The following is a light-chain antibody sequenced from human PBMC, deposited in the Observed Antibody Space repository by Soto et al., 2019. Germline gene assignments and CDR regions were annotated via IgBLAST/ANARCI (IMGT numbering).Light chain of an antibody. CDR2: DAS. CDR3: QQRSNWPPFT. V-gene: IGKV3-11*01. CDR1: QRFSSY. Sequence: EIVLTQSPATLSFSPGERATLSCRASQRFSSYLAWYQQKPGQAPRPLIYDASNRATGIPARFSGSGSGTDFTLTISSLEPEDFAVYYCQQRSNWPPFTFGPGTKVDIK. J-gene: IGKJ3*01.